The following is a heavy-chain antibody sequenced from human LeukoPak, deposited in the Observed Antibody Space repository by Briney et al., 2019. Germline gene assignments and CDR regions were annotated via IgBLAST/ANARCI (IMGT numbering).Heavy chain of an antibody. J-gene: IGHJ4*02. CDR1: GFILSNSA. CDR2: ISSSSSYI. Sequence: PGGSLRLSCAASGFILSNSAMNWVRQAPGKGLEWVSSISSSSSYIYYADSVKGRFTISRDNAKNSLYLQMNSLRAEDTAVYYCARDDTGTTARCDYWGQGTLVTVSS. D-gene: IGHD1-1*01. V-gene: IGHV3-21*01. CDR3: ARDDTGTTARCDY.